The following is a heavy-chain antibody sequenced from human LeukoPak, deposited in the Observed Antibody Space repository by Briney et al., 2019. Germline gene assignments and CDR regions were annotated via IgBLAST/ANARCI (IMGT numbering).Heavy chain of an antibody. Sequence: GASVKVSCKASGATFGSHSISWVRQAPGQGLEWMGGIVPMFGTDVYAQRFQGRVTVTADVSTTTAYMELIGLTSEDTAMYYCARDLLSVDNYDALDIWGQGTMVTVSS. D-gene: IGHD5-12*01. CDR2: IVPMFGTD. CDR3: ARDLLSVDNYDALDI. CDR1: GATFGSHS. V-gene: IGHV1-69*13. J-gene: IGHJ3*02.